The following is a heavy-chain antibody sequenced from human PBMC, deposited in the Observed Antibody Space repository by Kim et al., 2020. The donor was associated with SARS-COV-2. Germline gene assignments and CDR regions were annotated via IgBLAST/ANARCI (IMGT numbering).Heavy chain of an antibody. Sequence: GGSLRLSCAASGFTVSSNYMSWVRQAPGKGLEWVSVIYSGGSTYYADSVKGRFTISRDNSKNTLYLQMNSLRAEDTAVYYCARDVIAVAPSVWGQGTTVTVSS. J-gene: IGHJ6*02. CDR1: GFTVSSNY. D-gene: IGHD6-19*01. CDR2: IYSGGST. CDR3: ARDVIAVAPSV. V-gene: IGHV3-53*01.